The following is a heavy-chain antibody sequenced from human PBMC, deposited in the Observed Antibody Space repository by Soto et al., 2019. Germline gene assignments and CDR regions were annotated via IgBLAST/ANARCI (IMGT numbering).Heavy chain of an antibody. Sequence: PSETLSLTCTVSGGSVSSGSYYWSWIRQPPGKGLESIGYIYYSGSTNYNPSLKSRVTITVDTSKNQFSLKLSSVTAADTTVYYCARVEYSGRYPGEGEFDIWGQRTMVTVS. CDR1: GGSVSSGSYY. D-gene: IGHD1-26*01. V-gene: IGHV4-61*01. J-gene: IGHJ3*02. CDR3: ARVEYSGRYPGEGEFDI. CDR2: IYYSGST.